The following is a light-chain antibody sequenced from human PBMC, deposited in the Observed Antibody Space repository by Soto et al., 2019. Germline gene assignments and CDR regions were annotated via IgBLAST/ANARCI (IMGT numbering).Light chain of an antibody. V-gene: IGKV3-11*01. J-gene: IGKJ4*01. CDR3: QQRSDWLT. Sequence: EIVLTQSPGTLSLSTGERATLSCRASQSVGSIYLAWYQQRPGQAPRLLIYGATQRATGTPARFSGGGSGTDFTLSISSLEPEDFAVYYCQQRSDWLTFGGGTKVDIK. CDR1: QSVGSIY. CDR2: GAT.